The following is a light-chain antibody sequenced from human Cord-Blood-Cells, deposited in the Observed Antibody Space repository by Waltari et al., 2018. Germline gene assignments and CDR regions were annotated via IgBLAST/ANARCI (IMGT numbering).Light chain of an antibody. CDR1: QSVLYSSNNKNY. CDR2: WAS. J-gene: IGKJ4*01. Sequence: DIVMTQSRDCLAVCLGERATINCKSSQSVLYSSNNKNYLAWYQQKPGQPPKLLIDWASTRESGVPDRFSGSGSGTDFTLTISSLQAEDVAVYYCQQYYSTPLTFGGGTKVEIK. V-gene: IGKV4-1*01. CDR3: QQYYSTPLT.